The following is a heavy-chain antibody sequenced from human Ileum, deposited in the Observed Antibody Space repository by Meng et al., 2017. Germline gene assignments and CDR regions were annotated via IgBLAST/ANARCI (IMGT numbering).Heavy chain of an antibody. CDR3: ARDYYYGSGSYLLTDAFDI. V-gene: IGHV1-2*06. J-gene: IGHJ3*02. Sequence: QVQLVQCGAEEKKPGASVKVSCKASGYTFTGDYMHWVRQAPGQGLEWLGRINPNSGGTNYAQKFQGRVTMTRDTSISTAYMELSRLRSDDTAVYYCARDYYYGSGSYLLTDAFDIWGQGTMVTVSS. D-gene: IGHD3-10*01. CDR2: INPNSGGT. CDR1: GYTFTGDY.